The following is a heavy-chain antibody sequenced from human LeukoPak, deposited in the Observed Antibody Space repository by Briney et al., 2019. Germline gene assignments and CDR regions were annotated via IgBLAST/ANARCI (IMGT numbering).Heavy chain of an antibody. CDR2: ISWNSGSI. CDR3: ATTTYSNDY. Sequence: PGRSLRLSCAASGFTFDDYAMHWVRQTPGKGLEWVSGISWNSGSIGYADSVKGRFTISRDNAKNSLYLQMNSLRAEDTALYYCATTTYSNDYWGQGTLVTVSS. CDR1: GFTFDDYA. D-gene: IGHD1-1*01. V-gene: IGHV3-9*01. J-gene: IGHJ4*02.